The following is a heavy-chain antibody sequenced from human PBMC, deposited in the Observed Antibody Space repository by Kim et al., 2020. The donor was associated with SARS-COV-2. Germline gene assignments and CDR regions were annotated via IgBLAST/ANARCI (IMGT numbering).Heavy chain of an antibody. Sequence: GGSLRLSCAASGFSFSSSWMHWARQAPGKGLVWVSRIYSDGSATTYADSVKGRFTISRDNAKNTLYLQMNSLRAEDTAFCARDSSYALAVWSQGTTVTVSS. CDR1: GFSFSSSW. V-gene: IGHV3-74*01. J-gene: IGHJ6*02. CDR3: ARDSSYALAV. CDR2: IYSDGSAT.